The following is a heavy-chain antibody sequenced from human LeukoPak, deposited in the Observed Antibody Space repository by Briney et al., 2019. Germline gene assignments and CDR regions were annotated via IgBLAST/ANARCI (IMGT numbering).Heavy chain of an antibody. D-gene: IGHD3-10*01. V-gene: IGHV4-38-2*02. Sequence: SETLSLTCTVSGYSISSGYYWGWIRQPPGKGLEWIGSIYHSGSTYYNPSLKSRVTISVDKSKNQFSLKLNSVTAADTAVYYCAREPAYYYGSESPNYYYMDVWGKGTTVTVSS. J-gene: IGHJ6*03. CDR1: GYSISSGYY. CDR3: AREPAYYYGSESPNYYYMDV. CDR2: IYHSGST.